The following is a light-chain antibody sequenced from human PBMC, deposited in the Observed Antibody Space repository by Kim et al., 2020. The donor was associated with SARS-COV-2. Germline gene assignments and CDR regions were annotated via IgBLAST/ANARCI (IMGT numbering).Light chain of an antibody. CDR2: DAS. CDR1: QDISNY. V-gene: IGKV1-33*01. J-gene: IGKJ4*01. Sequence: DIQLTQSPSSLSASIGDRVTISCQASQDISNYLNWYQQKPGKAPKFLIYDASNLETGVPSRFSGSGSGTHFTFTISSLQPEDIATYHCQQYDNVPLTFGGGTKVDI. CDR3: QQYDNVPLT.